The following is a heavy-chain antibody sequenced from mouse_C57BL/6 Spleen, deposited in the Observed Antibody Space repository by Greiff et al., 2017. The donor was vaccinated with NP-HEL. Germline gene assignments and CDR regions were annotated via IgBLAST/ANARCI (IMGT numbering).Heavy chain of an antibody. CDR1: GYTFTSYW. Sequence: VQLQQPGAELVKPGASVKVSCKASGYTFTSYWMHWVKQRPGQGLEWIVRIHPSDSDTNYNQKFKGKATLTVDKSSSTAYRQLSSPTSEDSAVYYCAPSYYYGSSPYWGQGTSVTVSS. CDR2: IHPSDSDT. D-gene: IGHD1-1*01. J-gene: IGHJ4*01. V-gene: IGHV1-74*01. CDR3: APSYYYGSSPY.